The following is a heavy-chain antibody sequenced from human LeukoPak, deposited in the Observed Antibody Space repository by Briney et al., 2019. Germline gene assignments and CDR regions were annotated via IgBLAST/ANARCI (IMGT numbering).Heavy chain of an antibody. J-gene: IGHJ6*02. CDR1: GTSITTYF. V-gene: IGHV4-4*07. CDR3: ARDRGYSGYGVYYYYGMDV. Sequence: SETLSLTCTVSGTSITTYFWSWIRQPAGKGLEWIGRFYTSGSTTYNPSLKSRLTMSIDTSKNQFSLKLRSVTAADTAVYYCARDRGYSGYGVYYYYGMDVWGQGTTVTVSS. D-gene: IGHD5-12*01. CDR2: FYTSGST.